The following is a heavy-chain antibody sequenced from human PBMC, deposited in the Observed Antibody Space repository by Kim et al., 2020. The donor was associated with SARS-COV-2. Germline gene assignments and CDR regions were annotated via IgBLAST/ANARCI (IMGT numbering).Heavy chain of an antibody. Sequence: DYAVSVKSRITINPDTSKNQFSLQLNSVTPEDTAVYYCARDRSSSYLFDYWGQGTLVTVSS. V-gene: IGHV6-1*01. J-gene: IGHJ4*02. CDR3: ARDRSSSYLFDY. D-gene: IGHD6-6*01.